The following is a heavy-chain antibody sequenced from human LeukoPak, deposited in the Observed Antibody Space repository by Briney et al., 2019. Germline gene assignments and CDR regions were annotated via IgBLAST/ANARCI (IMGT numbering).Heavy chain of an antibody. CDR3: ARETADLGRSLDY. J-gene: IGHJ4*02. V-gene: IGHV4-4*07. CDR2: IYTSGIA. D-gene: IGHD1-1*01. Sequence: PSETLSLTCTVSGGSISSYFWSWIRQPAGKGLEWIGRIYTSGIANCNPSLKSRVTMSVDTSKNQFSLTLSSVTAADTAVYYCARETADLGRSLDYWGQGTLVTVSS. CDR1: GGSISSYF.